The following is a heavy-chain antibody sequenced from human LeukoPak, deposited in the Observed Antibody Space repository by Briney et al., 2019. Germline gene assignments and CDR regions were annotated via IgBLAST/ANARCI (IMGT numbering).Heavy chain of an antibody. D-gene: IGHD6-13*01. CDR3: ARGVAAADDWFDP. V-gene: IGHV1-2*02. CDR1: GYTFTGYY. CDR2: INPNSGGT. Sequence: ASVKVSCKASGYTFTGYYMHWVRQAPGQGLEWMGWINPNSGGTNYAQKLQGRVTMTTDTSTSTAYMELRSLRSDDTAVYYCARGVAAADDWFDPWGQGTLVTVSS. J-gene: IGHJ5*02.